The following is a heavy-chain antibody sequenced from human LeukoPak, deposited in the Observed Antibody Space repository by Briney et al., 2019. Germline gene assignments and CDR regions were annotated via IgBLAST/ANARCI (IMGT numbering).Heavy chain of an antibody. Sequence: GGSLRLSCAASGFTFSSYGMHWVRQAPGKGLEWVAVIWYDGSNKYYADSVKGRFTISRDNSKNTLYLQMNSLRAEDTAVYYCARDGNILTDLESPLFFDYWGQGTTVTVSS. CDR3: ARDGNILTDLESPLFFDY. V-gene: IGHV3-33*01. CDR1: GFTFSSYG. J-gene: IGHJ4*03. CDR2: IWYDGSNK. D-gene: IGHD3-9*01.